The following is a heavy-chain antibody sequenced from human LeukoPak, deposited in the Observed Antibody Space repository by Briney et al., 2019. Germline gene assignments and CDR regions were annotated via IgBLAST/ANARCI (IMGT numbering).Heavy chain of an antibody. CDR1: GFTFSSYD. Sequence: PGGSLRLSCAASGFTFSSYDMHWVRQAPGKGLEWVAVISYDGSNKDYAYSVEGRFTISRDSSKNTLYLQMNSLRAEDTAVYYCAKDIYSSGHDYWGQGTLVTVSS. CDR3: AKDIYSSGHDY. CDR2: ISYDGSNK. V-gene: IGHV3-30*18. J-gene: IGHJ4*02. D-gene: IGHD3-22*01.